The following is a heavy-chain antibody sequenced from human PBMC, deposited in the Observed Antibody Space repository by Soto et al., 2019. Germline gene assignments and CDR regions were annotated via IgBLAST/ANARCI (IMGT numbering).Heavy chain of an antibody. Sequence: QVQLVESGGGVVQPGRSLRLSCAASGFTFSSYGMHWVRQAPGKGLEWVAVIWYDGSNKYYADSVKGRFTISRDNSKNTVYLQMNSLRAEDTAVYYCARDLGADCSSTSCYAEVGGMDVWGQGTTVTVSS. V-gene: IGHV3-33*01. CDR2: IWYDGSNK. D-gene: IGHD2-2*01. CDR1: GFTFSSYG. CDR3: ARDLGADCSSTSCYAEVGGMDV. J-gene: IGHJ6*02.